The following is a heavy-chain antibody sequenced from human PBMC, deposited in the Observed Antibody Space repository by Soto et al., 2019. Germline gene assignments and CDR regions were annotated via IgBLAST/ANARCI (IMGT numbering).Heavy chain of an antibody. CDR2: IYPGDPDT. CDR1: GYSFTNDW. V-gene: IGHV5-51*01. CDR3: ARRVHVDTAAGDGFDF. J-gene: IGHJ6*02. D-gene: IGHD5-18*01. Sequence: ESLKISCKGSGYSFTNDWIGWVRQMPEKGLEWMGIIYPGDPDTRYSPSFQGQVAISADKSITTAYLQWSSLKASDTAMYYCARRVHVDTAAGDGFDFCGQGTTRTVSS.